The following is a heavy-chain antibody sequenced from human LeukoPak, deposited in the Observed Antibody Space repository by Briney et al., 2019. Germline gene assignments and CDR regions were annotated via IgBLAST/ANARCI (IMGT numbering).Heavy chain of an antibody. CDR1: GFMFDDYG. CDR2: INWNGGRT. Sequence: PGGSLRLSCAASGFMFDDYGMSWVRQAPGKGLEWVSGINWNGGRTGYADSVKGRFTISRDNAKNTLYLQMNSLRAEDTAVYYCGREDRFGYNYAYGLDVWGQGTTVTVSS. J-gene: IGHJ6*02. CDR3: GREDRFGYNYAYGLDV. D-gene: IGHD5-18*01. V-gene: IGHV3-20*04.